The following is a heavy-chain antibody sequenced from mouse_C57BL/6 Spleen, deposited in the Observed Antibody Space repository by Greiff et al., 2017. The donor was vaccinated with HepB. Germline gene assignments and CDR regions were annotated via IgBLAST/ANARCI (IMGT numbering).Heavy chain of an antibody. CDR2: IYPGDGDT. J-gene: IGHJ2*01. CDR3: SRSRGYYYGSSNFDY. Sequence: QVQLQQSGPELVKPGASVKISCKASGYAFSSSWMNWVKQRPGKGLEWIGRIYPGDGDTNYNGKFKGKATLTADKSSSTAYMQLSSLTSEDSAVYFCSRSRGYYYGSSNFDYWGQGTTLTVSS. V-gene: IGHV1-82*01. D-gene: IGHD1-1*01. CDR1: GYAFSSSW.